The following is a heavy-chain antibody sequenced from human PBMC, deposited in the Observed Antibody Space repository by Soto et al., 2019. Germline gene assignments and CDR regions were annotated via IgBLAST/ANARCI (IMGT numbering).Heavy chain of an antibody. D-gene: IGHD3-10*01. V-gene: IGHV4-59*01. CDR3: ARFYGSGSSNWFDP. CDR2: IYYSGST. CDR1: GGSISSYY. Sequence: SETLSLTCTVSGGSISSYYWSWIRQPPGKGLEWIGYIYYSGSTNYNPSLKSRVTISVDTSKNQFSLKLSSVTAADTAVYYCARFYGSGSSNWFDPWGQGTLVTVSS. J-gene: IGHJ5*02.